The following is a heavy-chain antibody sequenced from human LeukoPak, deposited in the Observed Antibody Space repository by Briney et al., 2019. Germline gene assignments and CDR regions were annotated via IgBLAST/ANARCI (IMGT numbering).Heavy chain of an antibody. J-gene: IGHJ5*02. Sequence: SETLSLTCAVYGGSFSGYYWSWIRQPPGKGLEWIGEINHSGSTNYNPSLKSRVTISVDTSKNQFSLKLGSVTAADTAVYYCARGSRHIVVVVAATRRNWFDPWGQGTLVTASS. CDR3: ARGSRHIVVVVAATRRNWFDP. CDR1: GGSFSGYY. CDR2: INHSGST. D-gene: IGHD2-15*01. V-gene: IGHV4-34*01.